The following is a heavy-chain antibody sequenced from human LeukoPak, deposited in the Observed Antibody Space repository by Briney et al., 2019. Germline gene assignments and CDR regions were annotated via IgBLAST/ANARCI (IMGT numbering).Heavy chain of an antibody. Sequence: SVKLSCTASGGTFTSYATSSVRRAPGQGLEWRGGIIPIFGTANYAQKFQGRVTITADKSTSTAYMELSSLRSEDTAVYYCARVGSYCSGGSCYRLDYYGMDVWGKGTTVTVSS. J-gene: IGHJ6*04. CDR1: GGTFTSYA. V-gene: IGHV1-69*06. D-gene: IGHD2-15*01. CDR3: ARVGSYCSGGSCYRLDYYGMDV. CDR2: IIPIFGTA.